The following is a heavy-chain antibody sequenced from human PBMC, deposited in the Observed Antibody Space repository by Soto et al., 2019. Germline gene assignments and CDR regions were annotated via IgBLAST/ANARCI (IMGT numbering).Heavy chain of an antibody. J-gene: IGHJ5*02. V-gene: IGHV4-4*07. D-gene: IGHD3-10*01. Sequence: PSETLSLTCTVSGGSISRYYWSWIRQPAGKGLEWIGRIYTSGSTNYNPSLKSRVTMSVDTSKNQFSLKLSSVTAADTAVYYCARDLSKNLWFGELPPQWFDPSGQGPLGTL. CDR2: IYTSGST. CDR3: ARDLSKNLWFGELPPQWFDP. CDR1: GGSISRYY.